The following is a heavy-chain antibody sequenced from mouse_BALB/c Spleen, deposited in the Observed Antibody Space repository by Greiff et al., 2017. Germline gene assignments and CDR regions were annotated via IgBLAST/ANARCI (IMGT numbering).Heavy chain of an antibody. CDR3: ARDLLGGNYGAMDY. D-gene: IGHD2-1*01. Sequence: EVMLVESGGGLVKPGGSLKLSCAASGFTFSDYYMYWVRQTPEKRLEWVATISDGGSYTYYPDSVKGRFTISRDNAKNNLYLQMSSLKSEDTAMYYCARDLLGGNYGAMDYWGQGTSVTVSS. V-gene: IGHV5-4*02. J-gene: IGHJ4*01. CDR2: ISDGGSYT. CDR1: GFTFSDYY.